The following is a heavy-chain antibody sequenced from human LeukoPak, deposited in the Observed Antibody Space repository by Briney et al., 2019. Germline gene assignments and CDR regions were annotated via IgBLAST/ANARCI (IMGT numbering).Heavy chain of an antibody. CDR1: GYTFTSYG. D-gene: IGHD2-2*01. CDR2: ISAYNGNT. Sequence: ASVKVSCKASGYTFTSYGISWVRQAPGQGLEWMGWISAYNGNTNYAQKLQGRVTMTTDTSTSTAYMELRSLRSDDTAVYYCARERCSSTSCSPGAFDIWGQGTMVTVSS. V-gene: IGHV1-18*01. J-gene: IGHJ3*02. CDR3: ARERCSSTSCSPGAFDI.